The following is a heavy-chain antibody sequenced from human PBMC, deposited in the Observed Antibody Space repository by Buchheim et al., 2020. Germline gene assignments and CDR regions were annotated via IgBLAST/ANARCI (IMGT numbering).Heavy chain of an antibody. CDR1: GDSISSGGFF. CDR2: INYSGST. J-gene: IGHJ4*02. D-gene: IGHD3-22*01. CDR3: ARCGYHDSSGYYHTFDY. V-gene: IGHV4-31*03. Sequence: QVQLQESGPGLVKPSQTLSLTCTVSGDSISSGGFFWSWIRQHPGKGLEWIGYINYSGSTYYNPSLKSRLTIPVDTSQNQFSLKLSSVTAADTAVYYCARCGYHDSSGYYHTFDYWGQGTL.